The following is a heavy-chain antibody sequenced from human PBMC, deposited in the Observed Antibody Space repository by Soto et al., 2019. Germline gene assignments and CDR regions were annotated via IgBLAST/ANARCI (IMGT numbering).Heavy chain of an antibody. V-gene: IGHV4-30-4*01. CDR2: IYYSGSI. J-gene: IGHJ6*02. CDR1: GGSISSGDYY. CDR3: ARTPAYYYYGMDV. Sequence: NPSETLSLTCTVSGGSISSGDYYWSWIRQPPGKGLEWIGYIYYSGSIYYNPSLKSRVTISVDTSKNQFSLKLSSVTAADTAVYYCARTPAYYYYGMDVWGQGTTVTVSS.